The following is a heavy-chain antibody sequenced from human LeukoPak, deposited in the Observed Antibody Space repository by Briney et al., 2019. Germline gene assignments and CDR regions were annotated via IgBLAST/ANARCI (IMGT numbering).Heavy chain of an antibody. V-gene: IGHV3-74*01. Sequence: PGGSLRLSCAASGFTFSSYWMHWVHQAPGKGLVWVSRISNDGISTSYADSVKGRFTVSRDNAKNTLYLQMNSLRAEDTAVYYCARVGAATTRDYWGQGTLVTVSS. D-gene: IGHD1-26*01. J-gene: IGHJ4*02. CDR1: GFTFSSYW. CDR2: ISNDGIST. CDR3: ARVGAATTRDY.